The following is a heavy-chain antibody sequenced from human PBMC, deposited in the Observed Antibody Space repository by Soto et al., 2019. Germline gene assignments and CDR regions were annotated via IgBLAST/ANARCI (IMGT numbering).Heavy chain of an antibody. CDR1: GFTFIDYY. CDR2: ISSSGSTI. CDR3: ARAAYDYGDYPYFDY. J-gene: IGHJ4*02. D-gene: IGHD4-17*01. Sequence: GGSLRLSCAASGFTFIDYYMSWILQAPWKGLEWVSYISSSGSTIYYADSVKGRFTISRDNAKNSLYLQMNSLRAEDTAVYYCARAAYDYGDYPYFDYWGQGTLVTVSS. V-gene: IGHV3-11*01.